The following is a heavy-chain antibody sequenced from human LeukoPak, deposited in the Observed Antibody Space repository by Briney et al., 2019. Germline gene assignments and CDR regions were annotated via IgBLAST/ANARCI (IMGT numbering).Heavy chain of an antibody. V-gene: IGHV6-1*01. CDR2: TYYRSKWYN. Sequence: SQTLSLTCAISGDSVSGNSAAWHWIRQSPSRGLEWLGRTYYRSKWYNEYAVSVKSRITINPDTSKNHFSLQLSSLTPEDTAVYYCARDMFGYYFDYWGQGALVTVSS. J-gene: IGHJ4*02. CDR3: ARDMFGYYFDY. D-gene: IGHD3-10*02. CDR1: GDSVSGNSAA.